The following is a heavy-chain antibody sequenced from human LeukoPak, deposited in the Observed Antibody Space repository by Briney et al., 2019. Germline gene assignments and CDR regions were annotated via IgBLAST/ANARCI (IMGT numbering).Heavy chain of an antibody. D-gene: IGHD3-22*01. J-gene: IGHJ3*02. Sequence: ASVKVSCKVSGFPLSELSMHWVRHAPGKGLEWMGGFDPEDGETVYAQKFQGRVTMTEDTSTDTAYMELGSLRSEDTAVYFCATAHLSITYYYDSRGKDAFDIWGQGTMVTVSS. CDR2: FDPEDGET. CDR1: GFPLSELS. CDR3: ATAHLSITYYYDSRGKDAFDI. V-gene: IGHV1-24*01.